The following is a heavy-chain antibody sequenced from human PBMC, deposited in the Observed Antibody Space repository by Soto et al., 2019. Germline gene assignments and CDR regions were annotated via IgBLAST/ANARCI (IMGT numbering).Heavy chain of an antibody. Sequence: SETLSLTCNVSGVSISSGGYYWTWIPQHPGKGLEWIGYNYHPGNTYYNPSLKRRVIISVDTSKNQFSLKLSTVTAADTYLYYCASSAYYYGMDDWGQGTMVTVSS. CDR3: ASSAYYYGMDD. V-gene: IGHV4-31*03. CDR2: NYHPGNT. J-gene: IGHJ6*02. CDR1: GVSISSGGYY. D-gene: IGHD2-21*01.